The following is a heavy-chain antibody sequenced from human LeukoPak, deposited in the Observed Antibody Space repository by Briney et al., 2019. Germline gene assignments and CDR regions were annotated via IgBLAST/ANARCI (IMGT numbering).Heavy chain of an antibody. J-gene: IGHJ4*02. CDR3: ARADDSGCNY. V-gene: IGHV1-3*01. CDR1: GYTFTSYA. D-gene: IGHD6-19*01. CDR2: INAANGNT. Sequence: ASVKVSCKASGYTFTSYAIHWVRQAPGQRLEWMGLINAANGNTRYSQTFQYRVTITRDTSASTAYMELSSLRSEDTAVYYCARADDSGCNYWGQGTLVTVSS.